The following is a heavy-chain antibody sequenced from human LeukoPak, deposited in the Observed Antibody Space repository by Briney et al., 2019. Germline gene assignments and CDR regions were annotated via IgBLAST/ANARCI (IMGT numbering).Heavy chain of an antibody. CDR2: IWYDGNSK. D-gene: IGHD3-22*01. J-gene: IGHJ4*02. Sequence: PGTSLRLSCAASGFSFMTYGMHWFRQAPGKGLEWVAIIWYDGNSKYYADSVRGRFTIFRDNSENTLYLQMDSLRAEDTAVYYCARGPYYDSNGYSDYWGQGTLVTVSS. CDR1: GFSFMTYG. CDR3: ARGPYYDSNGYSDY. V-gene: IGHV3-33*01.